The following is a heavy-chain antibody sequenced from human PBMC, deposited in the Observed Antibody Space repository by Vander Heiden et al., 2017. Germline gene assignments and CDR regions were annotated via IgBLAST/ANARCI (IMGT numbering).Heavy chain of an antibody. CDR3: ARDGCGGDCYSPFRERNNWFDP. CDR1: GYTFTGYY. D-gene: IGHD2-21*02. CDR2: INPNSGGT. J-gene: IGHJ5*02. Sequence: QVQLVQSGVEVKKPGASVKVSCKASGYTFTGYYMPWVRQAPGQGLEWMGWINPNSGGTNYAQKFQGRVTMTRDTSISTAYMELSRLRSDDTAVYYCARDGCGGDCYSPFRERNNWFDPWGQGTLVTVSS. V-gene: IGHV1-2*02.